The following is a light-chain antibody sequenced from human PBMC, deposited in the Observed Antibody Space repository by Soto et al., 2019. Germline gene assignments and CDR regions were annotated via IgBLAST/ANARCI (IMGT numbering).Light chain of an antibody. V-gene: IGKV3-11*01. CDR3: QQRSNGSPA. J-gene: IGKJ2*01. CDR2: DAS. CDR1: QSVSSY. Sequence: EILLTHSPATLSLSPGERATLSCRASQSVSSYLAWYQQKPGQAPRLLIYDASNRATGIPARFSGSGSGTDFTLTIRSLEPEDFAVYYCQQRSNGSPACGQGTKLEI.